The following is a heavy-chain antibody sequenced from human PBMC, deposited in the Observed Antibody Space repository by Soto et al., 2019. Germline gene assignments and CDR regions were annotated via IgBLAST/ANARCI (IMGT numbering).Heavy chain of an antibody. CDR2: ICNSGTT. Sequence: PSETLSLTCTVSGGSIRSYCWTWIRQPPGEGLEWIGCICNSGTTNYNPSLKSRVTISVDTSKNQFSLKLSSVTAADTAVYYCARLRRYSSSGVGYYYYYMDVWGKGTTVTVSS. CDR1: GGSIRSYC. CDR3: ARLRRYSSSGVGYYYYYMDV. J-gene: IGHJ6*03. V-gene: IGHV4-59*01. D-gene: IGHD6-6*01.